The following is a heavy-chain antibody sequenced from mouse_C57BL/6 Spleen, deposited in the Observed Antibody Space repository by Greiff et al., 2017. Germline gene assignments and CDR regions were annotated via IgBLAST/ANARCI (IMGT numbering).Heavy chain of an antibody. J-gene: IGHJ4*01. D-gene: IGHD3-2*02. CDR2: ISSGGSYT. CDR3: ARGDSSGLYAMDY. Sequence: EVQRVESGGDLVKPGGSLKLSCAASGFTFSSYGLSWVRQTPDKRLAWVATISSGGSYTYYPDSVKGRFTISRDNAKNTLYLQMSSLKSEDTAMYYCARGDSSGLYAMDYWGQGTSVTVSS. CDR1: GFTFSSYG. V-gene: IGHV5-6*01.